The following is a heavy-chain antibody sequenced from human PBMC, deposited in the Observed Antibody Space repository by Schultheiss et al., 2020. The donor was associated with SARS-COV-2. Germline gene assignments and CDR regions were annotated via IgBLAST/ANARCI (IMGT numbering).Heavy chain of an antibody. CDR1: GGSISSGDYY. Sequence: SETLSLTCTVSGGSISSGDYYWSWIRQPPGKGLEWIGYIYYSGSTNYNPSLKSRVTISVDTSKNQFSLKLSSVTAADTAVYYCAMGFWAVSFDYWGQGTLVTVSS. V-gene: IGHV4-30-4*01. CDR2: IYYSGST. D-gene: IGHD4-11*01. J-gene: IGHJ4*02. CDR3: AMGFWAVSFDY.